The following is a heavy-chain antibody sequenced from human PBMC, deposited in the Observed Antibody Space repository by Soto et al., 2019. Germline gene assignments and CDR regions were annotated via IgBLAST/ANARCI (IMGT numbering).Heavy chain of an antibody. CDR2: IKSMTDGGTT. Sequence: GGSLRLSCAASGFTFTSAWMSWVRQAPGKGLEWVGRIKSMTDGGTTDYAAPVKGRFTISRDDSIHTLYLQMNGLKIEDTAVYYCTTDRRAWGQGTLVTVSS. J-gene: IGHJ5*02. V-gene: IGHV3-15*01. CDR3: TTDRRA. CDR1: GFTFTSAW.